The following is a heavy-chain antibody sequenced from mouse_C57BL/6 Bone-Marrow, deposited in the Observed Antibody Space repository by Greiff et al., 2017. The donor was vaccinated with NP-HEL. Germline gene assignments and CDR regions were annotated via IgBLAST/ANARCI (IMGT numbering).Heavy chain of an antibody. J-gene: IGHJ3*01. V-gene: IGHV14-4*01. D-gene: IGHD2-2*01. Sequence: EVQLQQSGAELVRPGASVKLSCTASGFNIKDDYMHWVKQRPEQGLEWIGWIDPENGDTEYASKFQGKATITADTSSNTAYLQLSSLTSEDTAVYYCTTRRCGYPFAYWGQGTLVTVSA. CDR3: TTRRCGYPFAY. CDR1: GFNIKDDY. CDR2: IDPENGDT.